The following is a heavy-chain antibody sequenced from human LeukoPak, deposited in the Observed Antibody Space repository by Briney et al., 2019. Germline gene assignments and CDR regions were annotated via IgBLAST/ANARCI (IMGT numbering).Heavy chain of an antibody. Sequence: GGSLRLSCAAPGFIFDNYAIHWVRQAPGKGLEWVSLISGDGGSTFYADSVRDRFTISRDNTRKSLSLQMSSLRSEDTALYHCARESETSGWYDYWGQGTLVTVSS. CDR2: ISGDGGST. D-gene: IGHD6-19*01. CDR1: GFIFDNYA. V-gene: IGHV3-43*02. J-gene: IGHJ4*02. CDR3: ARESETSGWYDY.